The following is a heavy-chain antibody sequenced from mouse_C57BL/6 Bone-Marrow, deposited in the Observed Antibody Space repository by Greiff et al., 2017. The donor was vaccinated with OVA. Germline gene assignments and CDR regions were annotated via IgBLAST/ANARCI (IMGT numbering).Heavy chain of an antibody. CDR1: GYAFSSYW. D-gene: IGHD1-1*01. V-gene: IGHV1-80*01. J-gene: IGHJ1*03. CDR3: ARGDITTVVPYFDV. CDR2: IYPGDGDT. Sequence: QVQLKQSGAELVKPGASVKISCKASGYAFSSYWMNWVKQRPGKGLEWIGQIYPGDGDTNYNGKFKGKATLTADKSSSTAYMQLSSLTSEDSAVYFCARGDITTVVPYFDVWGTGTTVTVSS.